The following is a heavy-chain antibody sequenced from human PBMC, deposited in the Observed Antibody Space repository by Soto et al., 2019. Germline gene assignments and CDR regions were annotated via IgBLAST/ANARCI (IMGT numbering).Heavy chain of an antibody. CDR1: GGSFSGYY. CDR2: INHSGST. V-gene: IGHV4-34*01. Sequence: QVQLQQWGAGLLKPSETLSLTCAVYGGSFSGYYWSWIRQPPGKGLEWIGEINHSGSTNYNPSLKSRVTISVDTSKNQLSLKLSSVTAADTAVYYCARDLRYYFDYWGQGTLVTVSS. J-gene: IGHJ4*02. CDR3: ARDLRYYFDY. D-gene: IGHD3-16*01.